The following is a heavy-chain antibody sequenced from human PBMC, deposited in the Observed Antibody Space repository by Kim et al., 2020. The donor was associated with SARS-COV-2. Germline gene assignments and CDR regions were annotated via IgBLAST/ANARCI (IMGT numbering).Heavy chain of an antibody. J-gene: IGHJ4*02. V-gene: IGHV3-49*03. Sequence: GGSLRLSCTASGFTFGDYAMSWFRQAPGKGLEWVGFIRSKAYGGTTEYAASVKGRFTISRDDSKSIAYLQMNSLKTEDTAVYYCTRAYYDSSGYPSYWGQGTLVTGSS. D-gene: IGHD3-22*01. CDR1: GFTFGDYA. CDR2: IRSKAYGGTT. CDR3: TRAYYDSSGYPSY.